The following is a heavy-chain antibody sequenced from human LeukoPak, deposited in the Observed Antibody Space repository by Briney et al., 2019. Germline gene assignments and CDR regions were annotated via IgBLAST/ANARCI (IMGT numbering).Heavy chain of an antibody. D-gene: IGHD1-26*01. Sequence: AASVKVSCKASGGTFSSYAISWVRQAPGQGLEWMGGIIPIFGTANYAQKFQGRVTITTDESTCTAYMELSSLRSEDTAVYYCATYQGSSLDYWGQGTLVTVSS. CDR3: ATYQGSSLDY. CDR2: IIPIFGTA. CDR1: GGTFSSYA. J-gene: IGHJ4*02. V-gene: IGHV1-69*05.